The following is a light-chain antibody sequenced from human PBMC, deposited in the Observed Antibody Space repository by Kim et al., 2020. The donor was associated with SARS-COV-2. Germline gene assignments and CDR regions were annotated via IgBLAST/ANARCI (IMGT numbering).Light chain of an antibody. V-gene: IGKV1-NL1*01. Sequence: DIQMTQSPSPLSASVGDRVTITCRASQGISNSLAWYQQKPGKAPKLLLYATSRLEGGVPSRFSGSGSGTDYTLTISSLQPEDFASYYCQQYYTTPYTFGQGTKLEI. CDR3: QQYYTTPYT. CDR1: QGISNS. J-gene: IGKJ2*01. CDR2: ATS.